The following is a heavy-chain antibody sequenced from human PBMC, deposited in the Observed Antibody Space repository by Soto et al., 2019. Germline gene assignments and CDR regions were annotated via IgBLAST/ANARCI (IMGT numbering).Heavy chain of an antibody. V-gene: IGHV3-30*03. CDR3: ARGWLNTAMVWDN. CDR1: GFTFSSYG. Sequence: QVQLVESGGGVVQPGRSLRLSCAASGFTFSSYGMHWVRQAPGKGLEWVAVISYDGSNKYYADSVKGRFTISRDNSKNTLYLQMNSLRAEDTAVYYCARGWLNTAMVWDNWGQGTLVTVSS. CDR2: ISYDGSNK. J-gene: IGHJ4*02. D-gene: IGHD5-18*01.